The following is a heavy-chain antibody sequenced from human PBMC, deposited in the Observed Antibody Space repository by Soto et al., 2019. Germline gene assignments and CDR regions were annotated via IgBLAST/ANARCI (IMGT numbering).Heavy chain of an antibody. Sequence: QMQLVQSGPEVKKPGTSVKVSCKASGFTFTSSAMQWVRQARGQRLEWIGWIVVGSGNTNYAQKFQERVTITRDMSRRTAYIELSSLRSEDTAVYYCAADRFALLWFGECPLGCAFDIWGQGTMVTVSS. J-gene: IGHJ3*02. CDR3: AADRFALLWFGECPLGCAFDI. CDR2: IVVGSGNT. V-gene: IGHV1-58*02. D-gene: IGHD3-10*01. CDR1: GFTFTSSA.